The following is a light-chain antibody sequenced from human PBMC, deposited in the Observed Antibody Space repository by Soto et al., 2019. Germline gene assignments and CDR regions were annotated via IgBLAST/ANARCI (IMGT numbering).Light chain of an antibody. CDR2: GAS. J-gene: IGKJ4*01. CDR1: QSVGST. V-gene: IGKV3-15*01. Sequence: EIVLTQSPATLSVSPGDRVTLSCRASQSVGSTLAWYQQKPVQPPRLLIRGASTRATGVPARFGGSGSGTEFTLTIHSLQSEDFAVYFCQHYSNWLSFGGGTKVEI. CDR3: QHYSNWLS.